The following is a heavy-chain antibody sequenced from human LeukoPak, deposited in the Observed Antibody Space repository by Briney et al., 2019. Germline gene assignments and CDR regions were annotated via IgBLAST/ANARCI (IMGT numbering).Heavy chain of an antibody. CDR3: ARDLMDVRGVITPENYFDY. CDR1: GYIFTCYY. Sequence: ASVKVSCKASGYIFTCYYMHWVRQAPGQGREWMGWINPNSGGKNYAQKFQGRVTMTRDTSISTAYMELSRLRSDDTAVYYCARDLMDVRGVITPENYFDYWGQGTLVTVSS. CDR2: INPNSGGK. V-gene: IGHV1-2*02. J-gene: IGHJ4*02. D-gene: IGHD3-10*02.